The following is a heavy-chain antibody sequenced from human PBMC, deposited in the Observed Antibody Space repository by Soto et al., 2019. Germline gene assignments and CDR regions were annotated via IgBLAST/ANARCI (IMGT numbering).Heavy chain of an antibody. V-gene: IGHV3-23*01. CDR1: GFTFSTSA. D-gene: IGHD2-21*01. CDR2: ISGSGSTK. Sequence: GGSLRLSCAASGFTFSTSAMSWVRQAPGKGLEWVSGISGSGSTKSYADSVKGRFTISRDNAKNTLYLQMNSLRVEDTAGYYCAIGVLIANVGAFDFWGQGTMVTVSS. J-gene: IGHJ3*01. CDR3: AIGVLIANVGAFDF.